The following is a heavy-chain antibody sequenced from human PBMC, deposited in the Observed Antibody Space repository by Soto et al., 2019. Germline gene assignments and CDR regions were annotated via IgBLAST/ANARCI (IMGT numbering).Heavy chain of an antibody. CDR3: ARGRSAAPRGWNWFDP. CDR1: GGTFSSYT. V-gene: IGHV1-69*02. D-gene: IGHD6-13*01. Sequence: QVQLVQSGAEVKKPGSSVKVSCKASGGTFSSYTISWVRQAPGQGLEWMGRIIPILGIANYAQKFQGRVTITADKSTITAYMELSSLRSEDTAVYYCARGRSAAPRGWNWFDPWGQGTLVTVSS. CDR2: IIPILGIA. J-gene: IGHJ5*02.